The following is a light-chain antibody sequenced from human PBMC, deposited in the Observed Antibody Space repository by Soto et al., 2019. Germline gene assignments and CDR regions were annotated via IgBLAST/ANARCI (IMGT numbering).Light chain of an antibody. CDR3: QQYGSSGT. CDR2: ETS. V-gene: IGKV1-39*01. CDR1: QSLSSR. Sequence: DIQMTQSPSSLSASVGDRVTITCRASQSLSSRLTWYQQKPGEAPKLLIYETSSLQSGVPSRFSGSGSETDFTLTINSLQPEDFAVYYCQQYGSSGTFGQGTKVDIK. J-gene: IGKJ1*01.